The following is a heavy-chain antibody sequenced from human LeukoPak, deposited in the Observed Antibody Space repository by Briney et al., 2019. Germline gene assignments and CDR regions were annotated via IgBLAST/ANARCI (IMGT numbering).Heavy chain of an antibody. CDR1: GFTFSSYS. D-gene: IGHD6-13*01. J-gene: IGHJ4*02. CDR3: ASVAAAGLRNC. Sequence: GGSLRLSCAASGFTFSSYSMNWVRQAPGKGLEWVSSISSSSSYIYYADSVEGRFTISRDNAKNSLYLQMNSLRAEDTAVYYCASVAAAGLRNCWGQGTLVTVSS. V-gene: IGHV3-21*01. CDR2: ISSSSSYI.